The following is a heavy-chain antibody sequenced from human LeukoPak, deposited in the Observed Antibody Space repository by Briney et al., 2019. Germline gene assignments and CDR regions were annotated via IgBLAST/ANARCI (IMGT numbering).Heavy chain of an antibody. CDR1: GGFFRGYY. J-gene: IGHJ6*02. CDR2: ISHSGGT. Sequence: ETLSLTCDVYGGFFRGYYWSWIRQPPGKGLEWIGEISHSGGTNYNPSLQSRVTISVDTSKNQFSLKLNSVTAADTAVYYCARGRLGTMIRGTYYYGMDVWGQGTTVTVSS. D-gene: IGHD3-22*01. V-gene: IGHV4-34*01. CDR3: ARGRLGTMIRGTYYYGMDV.